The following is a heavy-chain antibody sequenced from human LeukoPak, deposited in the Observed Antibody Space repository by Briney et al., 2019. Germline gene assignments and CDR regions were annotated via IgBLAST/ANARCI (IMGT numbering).Heavy chain of an antibody. V-gene: IGHV3-30-3*01. J-gene: IGHJ4*02. CDR3: ARGSGSSAYYPVDY. CDR1: GFTSSSNA. CDR2: VSYDGNNK. Sequence: GGSLRLSCATSGFTSSSNAMHWVRQAPGKGLEWVAVVSYDGNNKYYADSVKGRFTISRDNSKNTLYLQMSSLRTEDTAVYYCARGSGSSAYYPVDYWGQGTLVTVSS. D-gene: IGHD3-22*01.